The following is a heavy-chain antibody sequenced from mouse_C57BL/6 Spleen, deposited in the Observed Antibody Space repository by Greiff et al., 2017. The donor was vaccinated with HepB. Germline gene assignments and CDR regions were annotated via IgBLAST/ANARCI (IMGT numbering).Heavy chain of an antibody. V-gene: IGHV1-15*01. J-gene: IGHJ4*01. D-gene: IGHD1-1*01. CDR2: IDPETGGT. CDR1: GYTFTDYE. CDR3: KRGTTVVDYYAMDY. Sequence: VQLQQSGAELVRPGASVTLSCKASGYTFTDYEMHWVKQTPVHGLEWIGAIDPETGGTAYNQKFKGKAILTADKSSSTAYMQLRSLTSENSAVYYWKRGTTVVDYYAMDYWGQGTSVTVSS.